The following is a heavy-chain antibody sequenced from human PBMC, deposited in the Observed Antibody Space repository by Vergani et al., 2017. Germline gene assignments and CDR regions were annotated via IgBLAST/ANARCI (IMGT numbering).Heavy chain of an antibody. CDR1: GFTFNHYA. D-gene: IGHD3-16*01. Sequence: EVQLLESGGDLVQPGGSLRLSCAASGFTFNHYAMNWVRQAPGKGLEWIGSIYNSGNGDSSSSLKSRVTISADTSKNQFSLRLTSVTAADTAVYYCASGKYYSDSTSHFRGRYFDVWGRGTLVTVPA. CDR2: IYNSGNG. V-gene: IGHV3-23*05. CDR3: ASGKYYSDSTSHFRGRYFDV. J-gene: IGHJ2*01.